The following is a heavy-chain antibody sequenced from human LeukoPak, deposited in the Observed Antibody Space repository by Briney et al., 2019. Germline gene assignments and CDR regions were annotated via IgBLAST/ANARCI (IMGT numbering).Heavy chain of an antibody. J-gene: IGHJ4*02. D-gene: IGHD5-18*01. CDR3: ARDSRGDTTMDQKFDY. Sequence: GGSLRLSCAASGFTFSDYYMSWIRQAPGKGLEWVSYISSSGSTIYYADSVKGRFTISRENSKNTLYLQMNSLRAEDTAVYYCARDSRGDTTMDQKFDYWGQGTLVTVSS. CDR1: GFTFSDYY. V-gene: IGHV3-11*04. CDR2: ISSSGSTI.